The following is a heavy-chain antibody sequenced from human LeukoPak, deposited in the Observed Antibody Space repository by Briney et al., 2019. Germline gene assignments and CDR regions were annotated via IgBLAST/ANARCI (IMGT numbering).Heavy chain of an antibody. D-gene: IGHD6-13*01. CDR2: INPYSGDT. V-gene: IGHV1-2*06. Sequence: ASVKVSCKASGYTFTGYHIHWVRQAPGQGLEWMGRINPYSGDTNFAQKFQGRVTMTRDTSITTAYMDLGSLTPDDTAVYFCARDQGSLTRSWYTGYWGQGTLVTVSS. J-gene: IGHJ4*02. CDR3: ARDQGSLTRSWYTGY. CDR1: GYTFTGYH.